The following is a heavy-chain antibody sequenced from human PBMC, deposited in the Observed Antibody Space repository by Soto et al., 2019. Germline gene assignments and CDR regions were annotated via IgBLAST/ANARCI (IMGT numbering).Heavy chain of an antibody. CDR1: GFTFSSYG. V-gene: IGHV3-33*01. J-gene: IGHJ6*02. D-gene: IGHD6-13*01. Sequence: QVQLVESGGGVVQPGRSLRLSCAASGFTFSSYGMHWVRQAPGKGLEWVAVIWYDGSNKYYADSVKGRFTISRDNSKNTLYLQMNSLRAEDTVVYYCARDIGSTTYYYYYGMDVWGQGTTVTVSS. CDR2: IWYDGSNK. CDR3: ARDIGSTTYYYYYGMDV.